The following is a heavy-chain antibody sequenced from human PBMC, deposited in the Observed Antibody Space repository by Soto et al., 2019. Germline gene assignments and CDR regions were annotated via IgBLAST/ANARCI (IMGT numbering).Heavy chain of an antibody. J-gene: IGHJ2*01. CDR3: RRGGPDLVFDI. CDR2: LGTGDDT. Sequence: EVQLVESGGGLIQPGGSLRLSCAASGLTFSTYDMHWVRQPIGNGPEWVAALGTGDDTYYPDSVRGRFIVSRDNVKNSWYLQMDSLTAGDAEMYYCRRGGPDLVFDIWGRGTLVVVSS. D-gene: IGHD2-21*02. V-gene: IGHV3-13*01. CDR1: GLTFSTYD.